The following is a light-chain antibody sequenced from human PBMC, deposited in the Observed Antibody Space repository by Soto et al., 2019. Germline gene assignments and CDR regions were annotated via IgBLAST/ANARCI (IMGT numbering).Light chain of an antibody. CDR3: QSYDSTLSARYV. Sequence: QSVLTQPPSVSRSPGQRVTISCTGSSSNIGAGYDVHWYQQRPGTAPKLLIFGNINRPAEVPDRFSGSKSGTSASLAITGLQADDEGDYYCQSYDSTLSARYVFGTGTKVTVL. J-gene: IGLJ1*01. V-gene: IGLV1-40*01. CDR1: SSNIGAGYD. CDR2: GNI.